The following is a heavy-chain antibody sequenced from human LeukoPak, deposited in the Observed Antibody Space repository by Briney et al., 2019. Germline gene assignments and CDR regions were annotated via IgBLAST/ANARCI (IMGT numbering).Heavy chain of an antibody. Sequence: KPSETLSLTCTVSGGSISSYYWSWIRQPPGKGLEWIGEINHSGSTNYNPSLKSRVTISVDTSKNQFSLKLSSVTAADTAVYYCAERRGLYYYGSGSYNWFDPWGQGTLVTVSS. D-gene: IGHD3-10*01. V-gene: IGHV4-34*01. CDR2: INHSGST. CDR3: AERRGLYYYGSGSYNWFDP. CDR1: GGSISSYY. J-gene: IGHJ5*02.